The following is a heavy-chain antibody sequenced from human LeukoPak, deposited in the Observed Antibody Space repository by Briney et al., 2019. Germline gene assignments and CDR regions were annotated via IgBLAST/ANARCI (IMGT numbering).Heavy chain of an antibody. D-gene: IGHD1-7*01. J-gene: IGHJ3*02. CDR1: GYTFTSYD. CDR3: ARERITGTTAFDI. V-gene: IGHV1-8*03. Sequence: GASVKVSCKASGYTFTSYDINWVRQATGQGLEWMGWMNPNSGNTGYAQKFRGRATITRNTSISTAYMELSSLRSEDTAVYYCARERITGTTAFDIWGQGTMVTVSS. CDR2: MNPNSGNT.